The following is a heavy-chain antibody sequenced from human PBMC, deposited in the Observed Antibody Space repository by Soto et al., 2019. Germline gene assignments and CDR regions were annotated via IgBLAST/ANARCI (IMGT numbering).Heavy chain of an antibody. CDR3: ATTGGYSNSRWFDP. D-gene: IGHD6-13*01. Sequence: SETLSLTCAVYGGSFSGYYWSWIRQPPGKGLEWIGEINHTGSTNYNPSLKSRVTISVDTSKNQFSLKLSSLTAADTAVYYCATTGGYSNSRWFDPWSQGTLVTVSS. CDR2: INHTGST. J-gene: IGHJ5*02. V-gene: IGHV4-34*01. CDR1: GGSFSGYY.